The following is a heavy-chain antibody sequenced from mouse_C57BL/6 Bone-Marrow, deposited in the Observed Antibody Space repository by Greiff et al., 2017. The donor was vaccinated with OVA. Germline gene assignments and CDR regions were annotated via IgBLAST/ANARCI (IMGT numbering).Heavy chain of an antibody. Sequence: EVHLVESGGDLVKPGGSLKLSCAASGFTFSSYGMSWVRQTPDKRLEWVATISSGGSYTYYPDSVKGRFTISRDNAKNTLCLQMSSLNSEDTAMYYCARGVPLRDYFDYWGQGTTLTVSS. V-gene: IGHV5-6*01. CDR3: ARGVPLRDYFDY. CDR2: ISSGGSYT. J-gene: IGHJ2*01. D-gene: IGHD6-1*01. CDR1: GFTFSSYG.